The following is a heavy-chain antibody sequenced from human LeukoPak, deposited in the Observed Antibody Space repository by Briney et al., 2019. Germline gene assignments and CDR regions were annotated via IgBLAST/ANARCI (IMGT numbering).Heavy chain of an antibody. J-gene: IGHJ4*02. Sequence: GGSLRLSCAASGFTFSSHWMTWIRQAPGKGLEWVAFISSAGRTIYYADSVKGRFTISRDNAKKSLYLQMDSLRAEDTAVYYCARDDGSYYYDSSGQYHALADYWGQGTLVTVSS. CDR3: ARDDGSYYYDSSGQYHALADY. D-gene: IGHD3-22*01. CDR1: GFTFSSHW. CDR2: ISSAGRTI. V-gene: IGHV3-11*01.